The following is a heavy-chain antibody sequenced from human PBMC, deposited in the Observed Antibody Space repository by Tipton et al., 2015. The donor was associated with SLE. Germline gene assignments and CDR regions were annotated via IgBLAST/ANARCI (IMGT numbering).Heavy chain of an antibody. J-gene: IGHJ4*02. D-gene: IGHD3-16*01. CDR3: TRGGYYDYVWGSPHDEY. V-gene: IGHV3-49*04. Sequence: SLRLSCTGSGFTFGDYPMSWVRQAPGKGLEWIGLIRSKTYGGATEYAASVKGRFTISRDDSKSTAYLEMNSLKTEDTALYYCTRGGYYDYVWGSPHDEYWGQGTLVTVSS. CDR1: GFTFGDYP. CDR2: IRSKTYGGAT.